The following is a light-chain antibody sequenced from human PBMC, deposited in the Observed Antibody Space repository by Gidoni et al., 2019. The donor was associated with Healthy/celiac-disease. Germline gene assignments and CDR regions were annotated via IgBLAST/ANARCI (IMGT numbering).Light chain of an antibody. Sequence: DIQMTQSPSSLSASVGDRVTITCRASQSISSYLNWYQQKPGKAPKLLIYAASSLQSRVPSRFSGSGSGTDFTLTISSLQPEDFATYYCQQSYSTPPYTFXQXTKLEIK. J-gene: IGKJ2*01. CDR3: QQSYSTPPYT. CDR1: QSISSY. CDR2: AAS. V-gene: IGKV1-39*01.